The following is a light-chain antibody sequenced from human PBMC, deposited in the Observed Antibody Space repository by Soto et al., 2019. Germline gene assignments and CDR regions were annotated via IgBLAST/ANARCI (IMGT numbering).Light chain of an antibody. V-gene: IGKV3-15*01. CDR3: QQRHMWPIT. Sequence: DIVMTQSPATLSVAPGERVTFSCRASQGVSRKLAWYQHKPGQAPRLLIYGASTRATGIPARFSGSGSGTDFTLTISSLEPEDSAVYYCQQRHMWPITFGQGTRLEIK. CDR2: GAS. CDR1: QGVSRK. J-gene: IGKJ5*01.